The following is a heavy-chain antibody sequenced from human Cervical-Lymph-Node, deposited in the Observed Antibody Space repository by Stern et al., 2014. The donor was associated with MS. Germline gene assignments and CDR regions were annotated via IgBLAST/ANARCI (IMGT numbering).Heavy chain of an antibody. J-gene: IGHJ4*02. Sequence: VQLVESGGGVVQPGRSLRLSCAASGFIFSSYAMHWVRQAPGKGLDWVAFLSNEGSKQFYADSVKGRFTLSRDNSNNKPYLQMNSLRPEDTAVYYCARDTCRGGGCYFRYWGKGILITVSS. CDR1: GFIFSSYA. D-gene: IGHD2-15*01. CDR2: LSNEGSKQ. CDR3: ARDTCRGGGCYFRY. V-gene: IGHV3-30*14.